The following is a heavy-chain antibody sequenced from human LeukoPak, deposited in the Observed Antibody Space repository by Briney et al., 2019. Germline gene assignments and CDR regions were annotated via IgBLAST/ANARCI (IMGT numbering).Heavy chain of an antibody. V-gene: IGHV4-4*07. CDR3: ARGPYCGDDCYFDS. J-gene: IGHJ4*02. CDR1: GGSTSDYF. D-gene: IGHD2-21*01. CDR2: IYSSGST. Sequence: SETPSLTCTVSGGSTSDYFWSWIRQPAGKGLEWIGRIYSSGSTLYNPSLKSRVTMSVDTSKNQFSLRLTSVTAADTAVYYCARGPYCGDDCYFDSWGRGTLFTVSS.